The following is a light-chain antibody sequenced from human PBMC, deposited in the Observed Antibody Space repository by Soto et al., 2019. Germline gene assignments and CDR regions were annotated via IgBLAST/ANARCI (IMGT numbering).Light chain of an antibody. Sequence: DIQMTQSPSTLSASVGDRVTITCRASQSISSWLAWYQQKPGKAPKLLIYDASSLESGVPTRFSGSGSGTEVTLTISSLQPDDFATYYCQHYNSYSTFGQGTKVEIK. CDR2: DAS. J-gene: IGKJ1*01. V-gene: IGKV1-5*01. CDR1: QSISSW. CDR3: QHYNSYST.